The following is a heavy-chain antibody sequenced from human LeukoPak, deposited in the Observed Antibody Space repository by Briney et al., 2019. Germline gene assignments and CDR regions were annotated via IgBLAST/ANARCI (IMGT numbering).Heavy chain of an antibody. CDR3: ARDWSGYDLKPYYYYYYMDV. J-gene: IGHJ6*03. Sequence: SETLSLTCTVSGGSISSHYWSWIRQPPGKGLEWIGYIYYSGSTNYNPSLKSRVTISVDTSKNQFSLKLSSVTAADTAVYYCARDWSGYDLKPYYYYYYMDVWGKGTTVTVSS. CDR1: GGSISSHY. CDR2: IYYSGST. D-gene: IGHD5-12*01. V-gene: IGHV4-59*11.